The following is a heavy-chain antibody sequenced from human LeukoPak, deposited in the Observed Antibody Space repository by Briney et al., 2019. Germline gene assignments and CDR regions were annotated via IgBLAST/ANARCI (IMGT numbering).Heavy chain of an antibody. CDR2: ISSSSSYI. CDR3: ARDYYGSGSFDY. CDR1: GFTFSSYS. V-gene: IGHV3-21*01. Sequence: GGSLRLSCAASGFTFSSYSMNWVRQAPGKGLEWASSISSSSSYIYYADSVKGRFTISRDNAKNSLYLQMNSLRAEDTAVYYCARDYYGSGSFDYWGQGTLVTVSS. J-gene: IGHJ4*02. D-gene: IGHD3-10*01.